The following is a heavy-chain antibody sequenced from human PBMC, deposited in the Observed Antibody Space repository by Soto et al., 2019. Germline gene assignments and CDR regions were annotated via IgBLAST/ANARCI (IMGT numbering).Heavy chain of an antibody. D-gene: IGHD1-1*01. Sequence: QVQLQESGPGLVKPSQTLSLTCTVSGGSISSGGTGSYWTWIRQLPGKGLEWIGYIYYTGNPFYNPSLKSRPTISIDTSENQFSLKLTSVTAADTAVYFCAIGHDAYKVRYWGQGTLVTVSS. V-gene: IGHV4-31*03. CDR1: GGSISSGGTGSY. J-gene: IGHJ4*02. CDR2: IYYTGNP. CDR3: AIGHDAYKVRY.